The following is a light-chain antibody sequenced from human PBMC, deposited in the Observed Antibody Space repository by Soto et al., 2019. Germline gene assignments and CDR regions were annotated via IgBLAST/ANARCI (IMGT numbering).Light chain of an antibody. Sequence: DIQMTQSPSSLSASVVDRVTITCLASQGISTYLNWYLQKPGKAPKLLIYAASSLQSGVPSRFSGSGSETDFTLTISSLQPEDFATYSCQQSYSTTWTFGQGTKVDIK. CDR1: QGISTY. CDR2: AAS. V-gene: IGKV1-39*01. J-gene: IGKJ1*01. CDR3: QQSYSTTWT.